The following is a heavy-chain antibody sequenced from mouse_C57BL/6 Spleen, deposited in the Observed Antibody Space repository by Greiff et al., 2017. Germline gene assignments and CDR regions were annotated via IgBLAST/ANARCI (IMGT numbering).Heavy chain of an antibody. D-gene: IGHD3-2*02. CDR3: ASHSSGYAWFAY. Sequence: EVQVVESGGGLVKPGGSLKLSCAASGFTFSSYTMSWVRQTPEKRLEWVATISGGGGNTYYPDSVKGRFTISRDNAKNTLYLQMSSLRSEDTALYYCASHSSGYAWFAYWGQGTLVTVSA. CDR1: GFTFSSYT. CDR2: ISGGGGNT. V-gene: IGHV5-9*01. J-gene: IGHJ3*01.